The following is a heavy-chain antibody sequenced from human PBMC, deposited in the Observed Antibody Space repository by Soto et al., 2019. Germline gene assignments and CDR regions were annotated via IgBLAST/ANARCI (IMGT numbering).Heavy chain of an antibody. Sequence: EVQLVESGGGLVQPGGSLRLSCAASGFTFSSYEMNWVRQAPGKGLEWVSYISSSGSTIYYADSVKGRFTISRDNAKNSLCLQMNSLRAEDTAVYYCARDQELLWFGRGSGMDVWGQGTTVTVSS. CDR2: ISSSGSTI. CDR1: GFTFSSYE. J-gene: IGHJ6*02. V-gene: IGHV3-48*03. CDR3: ARDQELLWFGRGSGMDV. D-gene: IGHD3-10*01.